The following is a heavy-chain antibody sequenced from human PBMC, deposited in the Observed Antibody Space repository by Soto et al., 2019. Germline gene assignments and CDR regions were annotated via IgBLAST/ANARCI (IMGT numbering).Heavy chain of an antibody. CDR2: ISAYNGNT. D-gene: IGHD6-25*01. CDR3: ARDAAFWFDP. CDR1: GYTFTSYG. V-gene: IGHV1-18*01. Sequence: QVQLVQSGAEVKKPGASVKVSCKASGYTFTSYGISWVRQAPGQGLEWMGWISAYNGNTNYAQKLQDRFNMTTDTSTSTAYRELRSVRSDDTAVSSCARDAAFWFDPWGQGTLVTVSS. J-gene: IGHJ5*02.